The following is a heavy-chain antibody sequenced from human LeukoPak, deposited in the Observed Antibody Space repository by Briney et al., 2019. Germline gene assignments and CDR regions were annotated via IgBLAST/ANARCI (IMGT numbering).Heavy chain of an antibody. J-gene: IGHJ4*02. V-gene: IGHV3-48*04. CDR3: ARPVVVAANNDY. CDR1: GFTFSTYG. CDR2: ISNTGSTI. D-gene: IGHD2-21*02. Sequence: GGSLRLSCVASGFTFSTYGMNWVRQAPGKGLEWVAYISNTGSTIYYADSVKGRFTISRDNAKNSLYLQINSLGAEDTAAYYCARPVVVAANNDYWGQGTLVTVSS.